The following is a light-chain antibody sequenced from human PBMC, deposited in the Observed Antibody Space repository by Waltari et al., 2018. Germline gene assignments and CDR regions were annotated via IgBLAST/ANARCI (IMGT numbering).Light chain of an antibody. Sequence: EIVMTQSPVTLSVSPGERVTLSCRASQSIRNNLAWYQQKAGQPPRLLIYGASTRAPGLPARFSGSGSGTEFALTISSLQPEDFAVYYCHHYNKRPQSYTFGQGTRLEIK. CDR3: HHYNKRPQSYT. CDR1: QSIRNN. V-gene: IGKV3-15*01. CDR2: GAS. J-gene: IGKJ2*01.